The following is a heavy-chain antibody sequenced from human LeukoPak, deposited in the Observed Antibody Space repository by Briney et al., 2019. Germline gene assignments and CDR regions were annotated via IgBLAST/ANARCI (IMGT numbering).Heavy chain of an antibody. V-gene: IGHV3-73*01. Sequence: GGSLRLSCAAAGFTFSGSALHWVRQASGKGLEWVGRIRSTANGYATAYAASVKGRFTISRDDSKNTAYLQMDSLKTEDTVVYYCTGNYYGSGSYADFDYWGQGTLVTVSS. CDR1: GFTFSGSA. J-gene: IGHJ4*02. CDR3: TGNYYGSGSYADFDY. CDR2: IRSTANGYAT. D-gene: IGHD3-10*01.